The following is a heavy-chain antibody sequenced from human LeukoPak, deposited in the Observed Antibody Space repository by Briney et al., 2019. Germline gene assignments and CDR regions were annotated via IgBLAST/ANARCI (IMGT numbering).Heavy chain of an antibody. CDR3: ARGGRDFWSGYYRNWFDP. D-gene: IGHD3-3*01. CDR2: INPSGGST. J-gene: IGHJ5*02. Sequence: AASVKVSCKASGYTFTSYYMHWVRQAPGRGLEWMGMINPSGGSTSYAQKFQGRVTMTRDTSTSTVYMELSSLRSEDTAVYYCARGGRDFWSGYYRNWFDPWGQGTLVTVSS. CDR1: GYTFTSYY. V-gene: IGHV1-46*01.